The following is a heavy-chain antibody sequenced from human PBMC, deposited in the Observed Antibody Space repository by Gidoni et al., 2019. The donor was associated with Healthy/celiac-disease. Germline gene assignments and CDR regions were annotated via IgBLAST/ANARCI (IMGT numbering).Heavy chain of an antibody. D-gene: IGHD3-22*01. J-gene: IGHJ5*02. CDR1: GYTFTSYD. V-gene: IGHV1-8*01. CDR3: ARGYYDSSGYYFNWFDP. CDR2: MNPNSGNT. Sequence: QVQLVQSGAEVKKPGASVTVSCKASGYTFTSYDLNWVRQATGQGLEWIGWMNPNSGNTGYAQKLQGRVTMTRNTSISTAYMELRSLRSEDTAVYYCARGYYDSSGYYFNWFDPWGQGTLVTVSS.